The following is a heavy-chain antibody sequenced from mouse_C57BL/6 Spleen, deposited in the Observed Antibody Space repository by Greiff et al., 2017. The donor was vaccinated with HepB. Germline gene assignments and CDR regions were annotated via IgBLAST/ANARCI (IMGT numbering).Heavy chain of an antibody. CDR2: ISDGGSYT. V-gene: IGHV5-4*01. Sequence: VQLKESGGGLVKPGGSLKLSCAASGFTFSSYAMSWVRQTPEKRLEWVATISDGGSYTYYPDNVKGRFTISRDNAKNNLYLQMSQLKSEDTAMYYCAREKGRSFAYWGQGTLVTVSA. CDR1: GFTFSSYA. D-gene: IGHD3-3*01. J-gene: IGHJ3*01. CDR3: AREKGRSFAY.